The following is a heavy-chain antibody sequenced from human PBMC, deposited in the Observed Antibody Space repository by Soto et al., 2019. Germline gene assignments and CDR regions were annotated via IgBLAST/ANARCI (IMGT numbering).Heavy chain of an antibody. CDR2: ISYDGKVK. CDR3: AKEYGPDLWFFDY. J-gene: IGHJ4*02. CDR1: GFTFGSRS. D-gene: IGHD3-3*01. V-gene: IGHV3-30*18. Sequence: QVQLVESGGGVVQPGRSLKLSCAVSGFTFGSRSMHWVRQAPGKGLEWLAVISYDGKVKYYADSVKGRFTSSRDNSKSTLYLQMNSLGAEDTAVYYCAKEYGPDLWFFDYWGQGALVTVSP.